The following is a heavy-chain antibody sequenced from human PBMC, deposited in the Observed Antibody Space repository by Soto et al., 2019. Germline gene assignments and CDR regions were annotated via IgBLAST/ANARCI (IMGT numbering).Heavy chain of an antibody. V-gene: IGHV4-59*01. CDR1: GGSISSYY. D-gene: IGHD2-15*01. Sequence: PSETLSLTCIVSGGSISSYYWSWIRQPPGKGLEWIGYIYYNGYTNYNPSLKSRVTISVDTSKNQFSLKLSSVTAADTAVYYCARDRGHCSGGSCYSTIYFDYWVPVSLVTVS. CDR3: ARDRGHCSGGSCYSTIYFDY. CDR2: IYYNGYT. J-gene: IGHJ4*02.